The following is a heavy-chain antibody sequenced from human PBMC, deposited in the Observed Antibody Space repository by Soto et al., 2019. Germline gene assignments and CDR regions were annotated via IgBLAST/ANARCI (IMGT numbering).Heavy chain of an antibody. J-gene: IGHJ4*02. CDR1: GFTFSSYW. V-gene: IGHV3-7*05. Sequence: PEGSLRLSCAASGFTFSSYWMSWVRQAPGKVLEWMANIKQDGSEKYYVDSVKGRFTISRDNAKNSLYLQMNSLRAEDTAVYYCARARTPLWYFDYWGQGTLVTVSS. D-gene: IGHD3-16*01. CDR2: IKQDGSEK. CDR3: ARARTPLWYFDY.